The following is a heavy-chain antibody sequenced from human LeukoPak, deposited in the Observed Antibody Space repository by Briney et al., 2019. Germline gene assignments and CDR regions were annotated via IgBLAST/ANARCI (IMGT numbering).Heavy chain of an antibody. CDR2: IYYSGKA. D-gene: IGHD3-22*01. J-gene: IGHJ3*02. Sequence: SETLSLTCAVSDGSISGHYWSWIRQTPGKGLEWIGYIYYSGKAYYGASLRSRVTISVDTAKNHFSLKLTSVTAADTAVYYCARLLDNDSSGDPGTFDIWGQGTMVTVSS. V-gene: IGHV4-59*11. CDR1: DGSISGHY. CDR3: ARLLDNDSSGDPGTFDI.